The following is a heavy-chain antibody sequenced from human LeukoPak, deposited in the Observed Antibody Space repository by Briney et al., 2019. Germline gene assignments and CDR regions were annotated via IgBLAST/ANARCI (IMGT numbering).Heavy chain of an antibody. CDR1: GGSIKSSSYY. V-gene: IGHV4-39*01. Sequence: ASETLSLTCTVSGGSIKSSSYYWGWIRQPPVKGLEWIANIYYSGTTYYNPSLKSRVTTSVDTSKNHFSLRLNSVTAADTAVYYCARQGSGWSGAFDFWGQGTLITVSS. CDR3: ARQGSGWSGAFDF. J-gene: IGHJ4*02. CDR2: IYYSGTT. D-gene: IGHD6-19*01.